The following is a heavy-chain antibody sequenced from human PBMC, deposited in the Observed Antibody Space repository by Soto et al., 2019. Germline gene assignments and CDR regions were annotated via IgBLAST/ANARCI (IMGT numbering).Heavy chain of an antibody. D-gene: IGHD5-12*01. J-gene: IGHJ4*02. V-gene: IGHV4-39*07. CDR3: ARVRLHGGYEIDY. CDR2: IYYLGNT. Sequence: SETLSLTCTVSGGSIISSSSYWGWIRQPPGKGLEWVGSIYYLGNTYYNPSLGSRVTISVDTSKNQFSLKLTSVTAADTAVYYCARVRLHGGYEIDYWGQGTLVTVSS. CDR1: GGSIISSSSY.